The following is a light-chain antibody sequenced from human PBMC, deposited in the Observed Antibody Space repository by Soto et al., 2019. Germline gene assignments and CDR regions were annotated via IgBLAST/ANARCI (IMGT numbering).Light chain of an antibody. CDR2: QAP. J-gene: IGKJ2*01. Sequence: DIQMTQSPSTLSASVGDRVTITCRASQSISSWLAWYLQKPGKAPKLLIYQAPTLQDGVPSRFSGSGSGTKFTLTISSLQPDDFATYYCQQYSSYSPYTFGQGTKLEIK. V-gene: IGKV1-5*03. CDR3: QQYSSYSPYT. CDR1: QSISSW.